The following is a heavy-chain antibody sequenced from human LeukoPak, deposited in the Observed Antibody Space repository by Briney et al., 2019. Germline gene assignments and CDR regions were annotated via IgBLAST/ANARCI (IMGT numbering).Heavy chain of an antibody. Sequence: ETLSLICAVYGGSFSGYYWSWIRQPPGKGLEWIGEIYHSGSTNYNPSLKSRVTISVDTSKNQFSLKLSSVTAADTAVYYCARKSMVVIPRSFDYWGQGTLVTVSS. D-gene: IGHD2-21*01. CDR2: IYHSGST. V-gene: IGHV4-34*01. CDR3: ARKSMVVIPRSFDY. CDR1: GGSFSGYY. J-gene: IGHJ4*02.